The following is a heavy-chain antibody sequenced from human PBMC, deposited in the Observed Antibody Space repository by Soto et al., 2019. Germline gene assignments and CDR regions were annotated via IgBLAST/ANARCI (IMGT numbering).Heavy chain of an antibody. Sequence: ETLSLTCTVSGGSISSYYWSWIRQPPGKGLEWIGYIYYSGSTNYNPSLKSRVTISVDTSKNQFSLKLSSVTAADTAVYYCARDVGGTQGDLSFDYWGQGTLVTVSS. J-gene: IGHJ4*02. CDR3: ARDVGGTQGDLSFDY. D-gene: IGHD2-21*02. V-gene: IGHV4-59*01. CDR2: IYYSGST. CDR1: GGSISSYY.